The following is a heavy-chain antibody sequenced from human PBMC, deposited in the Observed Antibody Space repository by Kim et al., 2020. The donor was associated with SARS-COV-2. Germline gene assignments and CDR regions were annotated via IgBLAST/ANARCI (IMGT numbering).Heavy chain of an antibody. Sequence: NYAQKFQERVTITRDMSTSTAYMELSSLRSEDTAVYYCAAVIGSGWYFDLWGRGTLVTVSS. V-gene: IGHV1-58*01. CDR3: AAVIGSGWYFDL. J-gene: IGHJ2*01. D-gene: IGHD6-19*01.